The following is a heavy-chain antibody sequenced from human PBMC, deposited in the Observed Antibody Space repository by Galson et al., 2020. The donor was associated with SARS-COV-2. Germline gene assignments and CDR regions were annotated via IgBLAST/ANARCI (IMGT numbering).Heavy chain of an antibody. V-gene: IGHV3-23*01. CDR2: ISGSGGDT. Sequence: GSLRLSCAASGFTFNIYAMSWVRQAPGKGLEWVSGISGSGGDTYYADSVKGRFTISRDNSKNTLYLQMNSLRGEDTAVYYCAKGALTGYFYFDYWGQGTLVTVSS. CDR1: GFTFNIYA. D-gene: IGHD3-9*01. J-gene: IGHJ4*02. CDR3: AKGALTGYFYFDY.